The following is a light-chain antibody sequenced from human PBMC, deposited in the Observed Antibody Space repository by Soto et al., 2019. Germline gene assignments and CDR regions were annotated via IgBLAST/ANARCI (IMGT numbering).Light chain of an antibody. J-gene: IGKJ2*02. CDR1: QSLVYSDGNTY. V-gene: IGKV2-30*01. CDR2: KVS. Sequence: DVVVTQSPLSLPVTLGQPASISCRSSQSLVYSDGNTYLNWFQQRPGQSPRRLIYKVSNRDSGVPDRFSGSGSGSDFTLKISRVEAEDVGLYYCMQATHWPRTFGQGTKLEIK. CDR3: MQATHWPRT.